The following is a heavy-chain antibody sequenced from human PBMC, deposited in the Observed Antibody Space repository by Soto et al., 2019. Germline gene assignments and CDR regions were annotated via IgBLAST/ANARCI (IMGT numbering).Heavy chain of an antibody. Sequence: SETLSLTCAVCGGCFSCYYGSWIGQHPGKGLEWIGEINHSGSTNYNPSLKSRVTISVDTSKNQFSLKLSSVTAADTAVYYCARGTGTTGCGSFDYWGQATRVTVSS. CDR3: ARGTGTTGCGSFDY. CDR1: GGCFSCYY. V-gene: IGHV4-34*01. D-gene: IGHD2-2*01. CDR2: INHSGST. J-gene: IGHJ4*02.